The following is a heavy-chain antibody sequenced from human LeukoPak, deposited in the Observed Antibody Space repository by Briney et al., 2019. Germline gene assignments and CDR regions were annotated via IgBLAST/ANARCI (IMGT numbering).Heavy chain of an antibody. CDR2: IKQDGSEK. CDR1: GFTFSSYW. Sequence: GGSLRLSCAASGFTFSSYWMSWVRQAPGKGLEWVANIKQDGSEKYYVDSVKGRFTISRDNAKNSLYLQMNSLRAEDTAVYYCARDARGYSNYVLYYFDYWGQGTLVTVSS. CDR3: ARDARGYSNYVLYYFDY. D-gene: IGHD4-11*01. V-gene: IGHV3-7*01. J-gene: IGHJ4*02.